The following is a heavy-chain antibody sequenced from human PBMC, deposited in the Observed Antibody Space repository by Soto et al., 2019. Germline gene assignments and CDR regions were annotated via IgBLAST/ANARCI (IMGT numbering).Heavy chain of an antibody. CDR3: ATSQYYYGSGSFPNYGMDV. D-gene: IGHD3-10*01. V-gene: IGHV5-10-1*01. J-gene: IGHJ6*02. CDR1: GYSFTSHW. Sequence: PGESLKISCKGSGYSFTSHWISWVRQMPGKGLEWMGRIDPSDSYTNYSPSFQGHVTISADKSISTAYLQWSSLKASDTAMYYCATSQYYYGSGSFPNYGMDVWGQGTTVTVSS. CDR2: IDPSDSYT.